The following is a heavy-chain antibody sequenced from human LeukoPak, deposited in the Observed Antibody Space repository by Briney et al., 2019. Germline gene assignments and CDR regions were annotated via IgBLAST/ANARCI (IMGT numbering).Heavy chain of an antibody. D-gene: IGHD4/OR15-4a*01. J-gene: IGHJ4*02. CDR1: GFTFSSYW. CDR2: IKQDGSEK. Sequence: GGSLRLSCAASGFTFSSYWMSWVRQAPGKGLEWVANIKQDGSEKYYVDSVKGRFTISRDNAKNSLYLQMNSLRAEDTAVYYCATDQGASPFDYWGQGTLVTVSS. V-gene: IGHV3-7*01. CDR3: ATDQGASPFDY.